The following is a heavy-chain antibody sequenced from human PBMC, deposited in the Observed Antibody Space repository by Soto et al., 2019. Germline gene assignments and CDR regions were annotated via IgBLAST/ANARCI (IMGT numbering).Heavy chain of an antibody. D-gene: IGHD6-25*01. CDR2: ISYDGSNK. J-gene: IGHJ4*02. CDR3: ARVEVERFDY. V-gene: IGHV3-30-3*01. Sequence: QVQLVESGGGVVQPGRSLRLSCAASGFTFSSYAMHWVRQAPGKGLEWVAVISYDGSNKYYADSVKGRFTISRDNSKNTLYLQVNSLRAEDTAVYYCARVEVERFDYRGQGTLVTVSS. CDR1: GFTFSSYA.